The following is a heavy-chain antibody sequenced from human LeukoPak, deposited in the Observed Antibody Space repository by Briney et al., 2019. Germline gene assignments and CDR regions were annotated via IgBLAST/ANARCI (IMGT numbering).Heavy chain of an antibody. Sequence: ASVNVSCTASGYTFTGYYIHWVRQAPGQGPEWMGYINPNTGGTKYAQKFQDRVTMTRDTSISTAYMELSRLRSDDTAVYYCARVRDGNTVDFDYWGQGTLVTVSS. V-gene: IGHV1-2*02. D-gene: IGHD5-24*01. J-gene: IGHJ4*02. CDR3: ARVRDGNTVDFDY. CDR2: INPNTGGT. CDR1: GYTFTGYY.